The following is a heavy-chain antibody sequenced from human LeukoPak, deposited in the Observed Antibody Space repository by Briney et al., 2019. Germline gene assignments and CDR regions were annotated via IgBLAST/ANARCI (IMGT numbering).Heavy chain of an antibody. CDR2: ISSSSSYI. Sequence: GGSLRLSCAASGFTFSTYSMNWVRQAPGKGLEWVSCISSSSSYIYYADSVKGRFTISRDNAKNSLYLQMNSLRAEDTAVYYCARDPQFYGRNSRGWFDPWGQGTLVTVSS. D-gene: IGHD4-23*01. J-gene: IGHJ5*02. V-gene: IGHV3-21*01. CDR3: ARDPQFYGRNSRGWFDP. CDR1: GFTFSTYS.